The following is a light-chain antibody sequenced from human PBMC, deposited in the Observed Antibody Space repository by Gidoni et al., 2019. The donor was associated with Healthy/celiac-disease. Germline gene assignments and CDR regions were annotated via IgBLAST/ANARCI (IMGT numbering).Light chain of an antibody. Sequence: DIQTPQPPSSLSASVGDRVTITCRASQSSSSYLNWYQQKPGKAPKLLIYAASSLQSGVPSRFSGSGSGTDFTLTISSLQPEDFATYYCQQSYSTPPLTFGGGTKVEIK. J-gene: IGKJ4*01. V-gene: IGKV1-39*01. CDR3: QQSYSTPPLT. CDR2: AAS. CDR1: QSSSSY.